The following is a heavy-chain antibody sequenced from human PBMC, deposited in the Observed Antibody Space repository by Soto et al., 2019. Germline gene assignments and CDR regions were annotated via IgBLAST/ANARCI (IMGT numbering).Heavy chain of an antibody. Sequence: SETLSLTCSVSGGTITSGRSSWNWIRQSPGKGLEWIAYIYHSGSTYYNPSLKSRVTISVDRSENQFSLKLTSVTAADTAVNYCVRESVASGPNYFDTWGPGTLVTVSS. CDR3: VRESVASGPNYFDT. V-gene: IGHV4-30-2*06. D-gene: IGHD6-6*01. CDR2: IYHSGST. J-gene: IGHJ5*02. CDR1: GGTITSGRSS.